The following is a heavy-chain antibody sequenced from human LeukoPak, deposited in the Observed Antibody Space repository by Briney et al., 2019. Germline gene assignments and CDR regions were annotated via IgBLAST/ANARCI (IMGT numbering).Heavy chain of an antibody. CDR1: GGSISSYY. J-gene: IGHJ4*02. Sequence: PSETLSLTCTVSGGSISSYYWSWIRQPPGKGLEWIGYIYASGSTTYNPSLQSRVTISIDTSKNQFSLRLSSVTAADTAVYYCARRATMLAGGYFDYWGQGTLVSVSS. CDR3: ARRATMLAGGYFDY. CDR2: IYASGST. V-gene: IGHV4-4*09. D-gene: IGHD5-12*01.